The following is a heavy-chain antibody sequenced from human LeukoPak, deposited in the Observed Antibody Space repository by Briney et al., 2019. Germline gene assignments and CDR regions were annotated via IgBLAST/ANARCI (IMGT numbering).Heavy chain of an antibody. CDR3: AREGRAMVRGVIDY. D-gene: IGHD3-10*01. V-gene: IGHV1-2*02. J-gene: IGHJ4*02. Sequence: GASVKVSCKASGYTFTGYYMHWVRQAPGQGLEWMGWINPNSGGTNHAQKFQGRVTMTRDTSISTAYMELSRLRSDDTAVYYCAREGRAMVRGVIDYWGQGTLVTVSS. CDR2: INPNSGGT. CDR1: GYTFTGYY.